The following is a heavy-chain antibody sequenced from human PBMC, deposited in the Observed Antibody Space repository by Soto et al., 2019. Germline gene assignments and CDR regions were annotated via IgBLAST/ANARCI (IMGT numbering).Heavy chain of an antibody. V-gene: IGHV3-15*01. CDR3: TTEMGADFWSGSIVPSPFDY. CDR1: GFTFSNAW. Sequence: EVQLVESGGGLAKPGGSLRLSCVASGFTFSNAWMNWVRQAPGKGLEWVGRIKTKTDGGTTDYASPVKGRFTISRDDSKNTLYLQMNSLKTEDTAVYYCTTEMGADFWSGSIVPSPFDYWGQGTLVTVTS. J-gene: IGHJ4*02. D-gene: IGHD3-3*01. CDR2: IKTKTDGGTT.